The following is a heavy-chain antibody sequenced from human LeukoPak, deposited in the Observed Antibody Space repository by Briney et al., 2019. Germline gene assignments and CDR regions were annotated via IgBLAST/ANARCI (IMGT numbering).Heavy chain of an antibody. CDR2: IKQDGSEE. CDR3: ARGPNFGSRVDYSDY. D-gene: IGHD5-12*01. CDR1: GFILRSHW. V-gene: IGHV3-7*01. Sequence: GGSLRLSCAASGFILRSHWMSWVRQAPGRGLEWVAHIKQDGSEEQYVDSVEGRFILSRDDAKNSVYLQMNSLRVDDTAVYYCARGPNFGSRVDYSDYWGQGTPVTVSS. J-gene: IGHJ4*02.